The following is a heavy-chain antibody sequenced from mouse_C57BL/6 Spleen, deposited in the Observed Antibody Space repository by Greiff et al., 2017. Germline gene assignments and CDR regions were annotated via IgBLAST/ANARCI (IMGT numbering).Heavy chain of an antibody. Sequence: VQLQQSGAELARPGASVKLSCKASGYTFTSYGISWVKQRTGQGLEWIGEIYPRSGNTYYNEKFKGKAKLTADKASSTAYRELRGLTSEDSAVYFCARGSDGEFDYWGQGTTLTVSS. CDR2: IYPRSGNT. V-gene: IGHV1-81*01. CDR3: ARGSDGEFDY. J-gene: IGHJ2*01. CDR1: GYTFTSYG.